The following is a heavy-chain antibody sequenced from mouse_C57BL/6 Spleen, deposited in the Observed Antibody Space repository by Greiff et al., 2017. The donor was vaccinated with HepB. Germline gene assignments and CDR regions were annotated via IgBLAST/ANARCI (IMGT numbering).Heavy chain of an antibody. D-gene: IGHD2-1*01. CDR1: GYTFTSYW. Sequence: QVQLQQPGAELVMPGASVKLSCKASGYTFTSYWMHWVKQRPGQGLEWIGEIDPSDSYTNYNQKFKGKSTLTVDKSASTAYMQLSSLTSEDSAVYYCARGKEIYYGNLGFLFAYWGQGTLVTVSA. CDR3: ARGKEIYYGNLGFLFAY. J-gene: IGHJ3*01. V-gene: IGHV1-69*01. CDR2: IDPSDSYT.